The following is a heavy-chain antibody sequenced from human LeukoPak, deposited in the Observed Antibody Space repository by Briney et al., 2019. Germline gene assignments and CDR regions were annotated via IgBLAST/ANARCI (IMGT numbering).Heavy chain of an antibody. CDR3: VRSDDFWSGYYGY. CDR2: IFYSGST. V-gene: IGHV4-61*08. Sequence: SETLSLTCAVSDDSISSQDYFWVWIRQPPGKGLEWIGYIFYSGSTNYNPSLKSRVTISVDTSKNQFSLKLSSVTAADTAVYYCVRSDDFWSGYYGYWGQGTLVTVSS. D-gene: IGHD3-3*01. CDR1: DDSISSQDYF. J-gene: IGHJ4*02.